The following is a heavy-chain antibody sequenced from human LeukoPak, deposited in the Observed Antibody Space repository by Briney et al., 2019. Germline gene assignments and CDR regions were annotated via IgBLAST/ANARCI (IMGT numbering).Heavy chain of an antibody. CDR2: ISYDGSYK. CDR1: GFTFSTSG. CDR3: ARGGPAAGRFDY. Sequence: GGSLRLSCAASGFTFSTSGMHWVRQSPGKGLEWMALISYDGSYKDFADSVQGRFTISRDNSKNTLYLQMNSLRPEDTAVYYCARGGPAAGRFDYWGQGTLVTVSS. J-gene: IGHJ4*02. D-gene: IGHD6-13*01. V-gene: IGHV3-30*03.